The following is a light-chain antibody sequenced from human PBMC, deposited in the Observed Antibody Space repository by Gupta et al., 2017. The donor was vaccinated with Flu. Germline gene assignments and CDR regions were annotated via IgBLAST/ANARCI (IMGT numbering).Light chain of an antibody. J-gene: IGKJ3*01. CDR1: QNIVYSPTKNNN. V-gene: IGKV4-1*01. CDR2: SAS. CDR3: QQYYSAPHT. Sequence: YLDASATLNCRSSQNIVYSPTKNNNYAWSQKKPGKSPKVPIYSASTRESGIPDRFSGSGSGTDFTLPISSLQAEDVAVYYCQQYYSAPHTFGPGTTVDIK.